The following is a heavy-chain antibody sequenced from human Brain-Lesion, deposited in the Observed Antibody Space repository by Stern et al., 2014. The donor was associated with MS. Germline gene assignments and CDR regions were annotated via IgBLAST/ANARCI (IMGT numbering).Heavy chain of an antibody. V-gene: IGHV5-51*01. D-gene: IGHD6-6*01. CDR3: ARRGDSSSSGFDY. CDR2: IWPGDSDT. J-gene: IGHJ4*02. CDR1: GYRFTSTW. Sequence: VQLVDSEAAVHKPGESLKISCKGSGYRFTSTWIRWVRQLPGKGLEWLGIIWPGDSDTRYSRSFQGQVTNSAEKSISTAYLQWSSLQASDTAMYYCARRGDSSSSGFDYWGQGTLVIVSS.